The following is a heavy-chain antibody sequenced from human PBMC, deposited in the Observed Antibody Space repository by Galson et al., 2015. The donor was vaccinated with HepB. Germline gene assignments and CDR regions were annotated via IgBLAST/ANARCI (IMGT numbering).Heavy chain of an antibody. CDR1: GYTFTSYW. CDR2: IYPGDSAT. V-gene: IGHV5-51*01. CDR3: ARQAMVVADGMDV. D-gene: IGHD2-15*01. Sequence: QSGAEVKKPGESLKISCKGSGYTFTSYWLGWVRQMPGKGLEWMGIIYPGDSATRKSPSFQGQVTSSVDKSISTAYLQWSSLKASATAMYYCARQAMVVADGMDVWGQGTTVTVSS. J-gene: IGHJ6*02.